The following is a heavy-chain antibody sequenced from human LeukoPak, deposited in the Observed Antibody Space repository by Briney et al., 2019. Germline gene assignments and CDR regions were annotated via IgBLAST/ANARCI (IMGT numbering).Heavy chain of an antibody. D-gene: IGHD2-15*01. Sequence: ASVKVSCKASGYTFTSYDINWVRRATGQGLEWMGWMNPNSGKTGYAQKFQGRVTMTRNTSISTAYMELTSLKSEDTAVYYCARGIAGSLDWGQGTLVTVSS. CDR3: ARGIAGSLD. CDR1: GYTFTSYD. V-gene: IGHV1-8*01. CDR2: MNPNSGKT. J-gene: IGHJ4*02.